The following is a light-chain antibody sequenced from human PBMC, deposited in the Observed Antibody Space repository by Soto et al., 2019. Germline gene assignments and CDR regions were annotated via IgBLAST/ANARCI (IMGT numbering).Light chain of an antibody. V-gene: IGKV3-20*01. J-gene: IGKJ1*01. CDR3: QQYGGSPQT. CDR2: GAF. Sequence: EIVMTQSPVTLSVSPGERATLSCRASQSVSSNLAWYQQKPGQAPSLLIYGAFTRATGIPDRFGGSGSGTDFTLTISRLEPEDFAMYYCQQYGGSPQTFGRGTKVEIK. CDR1: QSVSSN.